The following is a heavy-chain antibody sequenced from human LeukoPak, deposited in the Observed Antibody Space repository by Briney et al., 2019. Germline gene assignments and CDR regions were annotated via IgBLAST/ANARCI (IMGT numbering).Heavy chain of an antibody. V-gene: IGHV4-4*07. CDR2: IYSSGST. Sequence: SETLSLTCTVSGGSISSYYWSWIRQPAGKGLEWIGRIYSSGSTNDNPSLRGRVSMSVDMSKNQFSLKVTSVTAADTAVYYCARDLGYFDSTGYNGYMDVWGKGTTVTISS. CDR1: GGSISSYY. D-gene: IGHD3-22*01. J-gene: IGHJ6*03. CDR3: ARDLGYFDSTGYNGYMDV.